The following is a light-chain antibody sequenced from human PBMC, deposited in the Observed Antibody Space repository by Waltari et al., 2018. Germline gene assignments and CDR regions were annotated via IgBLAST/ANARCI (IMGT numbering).Light chain of an antibody. CDR3: QQSHSTPRT. CDR1: QSINRY. J-gene: IGKJ1*01. V-gene: IGKV1-39*01. Sequence: DIQMTQPPSSLSASVGDTVSITCRASQSINRYLNWYQQKPGKAPKLLIFTASNLHTGVPSRFSGRGSETDFTLTISSLQPEDFATYYCQQSHSTPRTFGQGTKVEIK. CDR2: TAS.